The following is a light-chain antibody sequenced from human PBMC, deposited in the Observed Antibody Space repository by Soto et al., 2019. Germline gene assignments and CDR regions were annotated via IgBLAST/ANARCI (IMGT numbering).Light chain of an antibody. V-gene: IGLV2-14*03. CDR1: SSDVGAYNF. Sequence: QSALTQPASVSGSPGQSITISCTGTSSDVGAYNFASWHQQHPGKAPKLMIYNVYDRPSGISYRFSGSKSGNTASLTISGLQAEDEADYYCCSYTTSNTYVFGTGTKVTVL. J-gene: IGLJ1*01. CDR3: CSYTTSNTYV. CDR2: NVY.